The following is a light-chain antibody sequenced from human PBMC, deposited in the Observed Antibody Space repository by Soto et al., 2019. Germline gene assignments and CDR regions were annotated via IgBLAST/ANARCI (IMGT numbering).Light chain of an antibody. CDR1: QSVSSSY. CDR3: QQYGSSLYT. CDR2: GAS. V-gene: IGKV3-20*01. J-gene: IGKJ2*01. Sequence: EIVLTQSPGTLSLSPGERATISCRASQSVSSSYLAWYQQKPGQAPRLLIYGASSRATGIPYRFSGSGSGTDFTLTISRLEPEDFAVYYCQQYGSSLYTFGQGTKVEIK.